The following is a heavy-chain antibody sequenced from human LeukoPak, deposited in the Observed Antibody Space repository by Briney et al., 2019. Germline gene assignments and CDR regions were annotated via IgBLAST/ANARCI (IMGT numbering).Heavy chain of an antibody. CDR2: IYTSGST. CDR1: GGSISSGSYY. J-gene: IGHJ4*02. CDR3: AREFSGCDY. Sequence: SETLSLTCTVSGGSISSGSYYWSWIRQPAGKGLEWIGRIYTSGSTNYNPSLKSRVTISVDTSKNQLSLKLSSVTAADTAVYYCAREFSGCDYWGQGTLVTVSS. V-gene: IGHV4-61*02. D-gene: IGHD6-19*01.